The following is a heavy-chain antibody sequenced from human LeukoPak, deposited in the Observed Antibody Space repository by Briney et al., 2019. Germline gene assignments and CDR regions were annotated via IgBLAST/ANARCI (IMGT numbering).Heavy chain of an antibody. Sequence: GGSLRLSCAASGFTVSTKYMNWVRRAPGKGLEWVSIIYSGATTYYADSVKGRFTISRDTSKNTLPLQMNSLRAEDTAVYFCARVGDHFHWNLDLWGRGTLVSVSS. CDR2: IYSGATT. D-gene: IGHD3-3*02. V-gene: IGHV3-53*01. CDR3: ARVGDHFHWNLDL. CDR1: GFTVSTKY. J-gene: IGHJ2*01.